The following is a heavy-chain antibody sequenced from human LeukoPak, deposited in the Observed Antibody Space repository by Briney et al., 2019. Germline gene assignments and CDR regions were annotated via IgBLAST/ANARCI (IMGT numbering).Heavy chain of an antibody. V-gene: IGHV4-38-2*02. J-gene: IGHJ4*02. D-gene: IGHD2-21*02. CDR2: IYHSGST. CDR1: GYSISSGYY. Sequence: SETLSLTCTVSGYSISSGYYWGWIRQPPGKGLEWIGSIYHSGSTYYNPSLKSRVTISVDTSKNQFSLKLSSVTAADTAVYYCARVPARRVVTTPTYFDYWGQGTLVTVSS. CDR3: ARVPARRVVTTPTYFDY.